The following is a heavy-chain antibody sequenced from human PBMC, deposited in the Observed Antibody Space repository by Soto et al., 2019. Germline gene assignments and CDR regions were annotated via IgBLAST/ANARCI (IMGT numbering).Heavy chain of an antibody. CDR3: ARQHDYIWGGYRHSGY. CDR1: GGSISSSSYY. V-gene: IGHV4-39*01. D-gene: IGHD3-16*02. Sequence: SETLSLTCTVSGGSISSSSYYWGWIRQPPGKGLEWIGSIYYSGSTYYNPSLKSRVTISVDTSKNQFSLKLSSVTAADTAVYYCARQHDYIWGGYRHSGYWGQGTLVTVSS. J-gene: IGHJ4*02. CDR2: IYYSGST.